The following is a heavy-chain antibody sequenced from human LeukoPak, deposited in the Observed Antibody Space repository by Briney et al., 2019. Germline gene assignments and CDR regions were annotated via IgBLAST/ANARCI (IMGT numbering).Heavy chain of an antibody. V-gene: IGHV3-64D*06. D-gene: IGHD4-11*01. CDR3: ARDPSNVGLAP. J-gene: IGHJ5*02. Sequence: GGSLRLSCSASGFTFSSYAMHWVRQAPGKGLEYVSAISSNGGSTYYADSVKGRFTISRDNSKNTLYLQMSSLRAEDTAVYYCARDPSNVGLAPWGQGTLVTVSS. CDR1: GFTFSSYA. CDR2: ISSNGGST.